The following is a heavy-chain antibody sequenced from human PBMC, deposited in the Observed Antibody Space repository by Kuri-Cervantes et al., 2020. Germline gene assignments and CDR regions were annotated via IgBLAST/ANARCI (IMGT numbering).Heavy chain of an antibody. CDR2: ISASGGTT. CDR3: AKDQGTGDVLPSD. J-gene: IGHJ4*02. CDR1: GFSLRDYA. Sequence: GESLKISCAASGFSLRDYAMSWVRQAPGKGLEWVSAISASGGTTYYSDSVTGRFTISRDNSKNTLYLEVYSLRAEDTAVYYCAKDQGTGDVLPSDWGQGALVTVSS. V-gene: IGHV3-23*01. D-gene: IGHD7-27*01.